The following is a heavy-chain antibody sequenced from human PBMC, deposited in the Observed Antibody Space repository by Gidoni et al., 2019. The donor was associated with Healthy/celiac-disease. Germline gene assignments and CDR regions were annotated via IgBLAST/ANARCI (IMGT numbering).Heavy chain of an antibody. J-gene: IGHJ6*02. CDR2: VDPEDGET. CDR1: GSTFTDYY. D-gene: IGHD3-10*01. V-gene: IGHV1-69-2*01. CDR3: ATDNNGSGSPRELYGMDV. Sequence: EVQLVQSGAEVKKPGATVKISCKVSGSTFTDYYMHWVQQAPGKGLEWMGLVDPEDGETIYAEKFQGRVTITADTSTDTAYMELSSLRSEDTAVYYCATDNNGSGSPRELYGMDVWGQGTTVTVSS.